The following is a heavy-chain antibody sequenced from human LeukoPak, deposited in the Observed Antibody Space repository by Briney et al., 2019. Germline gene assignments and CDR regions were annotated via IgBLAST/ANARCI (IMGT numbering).Heavy chain of an antibody. Sequence: GGSLRLSCAASGVTFSSYAMSWVRQAPGKGLEWVSAISGSGGSTYYADSVKGRFTISRDNSKNTLYLQMNSLRAEDTAVYYCAKDLWLVPNYFDYWGQGTLVTVSS. D-gene: IGHD6-19*01. CDR2: ISGSGGST. J-gene: IGHJ4*02. V-gene: IGHV3-23*01. CDR1: GVTFSSYA. CDR3: AKDLWLVPNYFDY.